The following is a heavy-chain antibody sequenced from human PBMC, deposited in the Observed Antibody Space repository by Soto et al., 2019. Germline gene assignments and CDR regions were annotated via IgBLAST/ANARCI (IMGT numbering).Heavy chain of an antibody. D-gene: IGHD5-18*01. V-gene: IGHV4-39*01. CDR2: IYYSGST. Sequence: QLQLQESGPGLVKPSETLSLTCTVSGGSISSSSYYWGWIRQPPGKGLEWIGSIYYSGSTYYNPSLKSRVTISVDTSKNQFSLKLSSVTAADTAVYYCARVDTAMVTDYYYMDVWGKGTTVTVSS. J-gene: IGHJ6*03. CDR3: ARVDTAMVTDYYYMDV. CDR1: GGSISSSSYY.